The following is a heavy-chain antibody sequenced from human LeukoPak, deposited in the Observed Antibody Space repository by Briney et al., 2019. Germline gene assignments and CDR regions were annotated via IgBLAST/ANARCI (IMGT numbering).Heavy chain of an antibody. J-gene: IGHJ4*02. CDR2: IGGSGGST. Sequence: GGSLRLSCVVSGISLSSYAMSWVRQAPGKGLEWVSSIGGSGGSTYYADSVKGRFTISRDNSKNTLYLQMNSLRAEDTAVYYCAKVETAAAATLRGFDYWGQGTLVTVSS. D-gene: IGHD6-13*01. CDR1: GISLSSYA. CDR3: AKVETAAAATLRGFDY. V-gene: IGHV3-23*01.